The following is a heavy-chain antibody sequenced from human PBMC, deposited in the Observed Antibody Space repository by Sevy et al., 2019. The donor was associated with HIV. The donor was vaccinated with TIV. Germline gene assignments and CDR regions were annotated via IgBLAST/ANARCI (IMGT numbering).Heavy chain of an antibody. V-gene: IGHV3-23*01. J-gene: IGHJ2*01. D-gene: IGHD6-13*01. CDR1: GFTFNNYA. CDR3: AKHYIHDIAGVWYFDL. CDR2: ISGDGGGT. Sequence: GGSLRLSCAASGFTFNNYAMSWVRQAPGKGLEGKGLEWVSTISGDGGGTYYAVSVRGRFTFSRDNSKNTLYLRVNNLRVEDTAVYYCAKHYIHDIAGVWYFDLWGRGTLVTVSS.